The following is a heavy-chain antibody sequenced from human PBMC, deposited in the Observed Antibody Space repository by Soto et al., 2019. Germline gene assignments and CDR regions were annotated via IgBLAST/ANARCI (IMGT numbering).Heavy chain of an antibody. Sequence: SETLSLTCDVSGGSISNYYWSWVRQPAGKGLEWIGRMYFSGSTNYNPSLKSRVTMSVDTSKNQFSLKVTSVTAADTAVYYCAGISTNAVREWIDPWGQGTLVTVS. J-gene: IGHJ5*02. CDR1: GGSISNYY. V-gene: IGHV4-4*07. CDR2: MYFSGST. D-gene: IGHD2-8*01. CDR3: AGISTNAVREWIDP.